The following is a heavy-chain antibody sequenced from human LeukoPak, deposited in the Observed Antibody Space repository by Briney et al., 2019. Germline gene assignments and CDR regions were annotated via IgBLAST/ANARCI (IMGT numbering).Heavy chain of an antibody. V-gene: IGHV4-30-2*01. Sequence: SETLSLTCTVSGGSISSGGYYWSWIRQPPGKGLEWIGYIYHSGSTYYNPSLKSRVTISVDRSKNQFSLKLSSVTAADTAVYYCARERMDTAMDYYYMDVWGKGTTVTVSS. CDR3: ARERMDTAMDYYYMDV. D-gene: IGHD5-18*01. CDR1: GGSISSGGYY. CDR2: IYHSGST. J-gene: IGHJ6*03.